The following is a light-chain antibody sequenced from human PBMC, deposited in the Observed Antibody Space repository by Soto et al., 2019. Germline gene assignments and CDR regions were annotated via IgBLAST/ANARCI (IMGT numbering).Light chain of an antibody. J-gene: IGLJ1*01. Sequence: QSVLTQPPSVSAAPGQMVTISCPGSSSNIGNNYVSWYRHLPGTAPKLLIYDNSNRPSGIPDRFSGSKSGTSATLGITGLQTGDEADYYCGTWDSSLIAGVFGTGTKLTVL. V-gene: IGLV1-51*01. CDR1: SSNIGNNY. CDR3: GTWDSSLIAGV. CDR2: DNS.